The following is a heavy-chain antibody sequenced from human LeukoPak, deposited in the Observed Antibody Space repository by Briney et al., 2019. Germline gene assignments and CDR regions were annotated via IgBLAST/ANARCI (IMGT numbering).Heavy chain of an antibody. CDR2: FDPEDGET. CDR1: GYTLTELS. V-gene: IGHV1-24*01. J-gene: IGHJ4*02. Sequence: AASVKVSCKFSGYTLTELSMHWVRQAPGKGLEWMGGFDPEDGETIYAQKFQGRVTMTEDTSTDTAYMELSSLRSEDTAVYYCATPETYYYDSSGQYYFDYWGQGTLVTVSS. CDR3: ATPETYYYDSSGQYYFDY. D-gene: IGHD3-22*01.